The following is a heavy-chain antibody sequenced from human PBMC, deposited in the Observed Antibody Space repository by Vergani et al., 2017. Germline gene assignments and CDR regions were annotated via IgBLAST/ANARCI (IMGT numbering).Heavy chain of an antibody. Sequence: QVQLVQSGAEVKKPGASVKVSCKASGYTFTSYAMHWVRQAPGQRLEWMGWINAGNGNTKYSQKFQGRVTITRDTAASTAYMELSSLRSEDTAVYYCASEGRDCSSTSCYVGACRRGFDPWGQGTLVTVSS. J-gene: IGHJ5*02. CDR2: INAGNGNT. D-gene: IGHD2-2*01. CDR3: ASEGRDCSSTSCYVGACRRGFDP. V-gene: IGHV1-3*01. CDR1: GYTFTSYA.